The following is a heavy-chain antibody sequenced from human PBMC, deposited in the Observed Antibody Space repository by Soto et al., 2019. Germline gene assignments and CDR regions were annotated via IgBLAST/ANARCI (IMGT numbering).Heavy chain of an antibody. D-gene: IGHD1-20*01. V-gene: IGHV1-18*03. CDR1: GYTFTTYG. CDR2: INPYNGNT. Sequence: QVQLVQSGAEVKKPGASVKVSCKAPGYTFTTYGISWVRQAPGQGLEWMGWINPYNGNTNYAQKLQGRVTMTTDTSTSTANMELRSLGSDDMAVYYCARDRGYNPDTFDIWGQGTMVTVSS. CDR3: ARDRGYNPDTFDI. J-gene: IGHJ3*02.